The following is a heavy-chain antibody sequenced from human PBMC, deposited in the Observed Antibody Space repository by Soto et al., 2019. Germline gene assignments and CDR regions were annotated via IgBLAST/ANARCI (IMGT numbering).Heavy chain of an antibody. Sequence: GASVKVSCKASGGTFSSYAISWVRQAPGQGLEWMGGIIPIFGTANYAQKFQGRVTITADESTSTAYMELSSLRSEDTAVYYCAEGGPGYYGMDVWGQGTTVTVSS. J-gene: IGHJ6*02. CDR3: AEGGPGYYGMDV. CDR1: GGTFSSYA. CDR2: IIPIFGTA. V-gene: IGHV1-69*13. D-gene: IGHD2-15*01.